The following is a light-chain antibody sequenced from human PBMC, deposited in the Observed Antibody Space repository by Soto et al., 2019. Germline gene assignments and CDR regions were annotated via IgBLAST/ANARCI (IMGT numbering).Light chain of an antibody. V-gene: IGKV3-15*01. CDR1: QGIGST. Sequence: EIVITQSPATLSVSPGEGVTLSCRASQGIGSTLACYQQKPGQTPRLLIYGASTRATDVPARFSGSGSGTDFTLNINGLQSEDFGVYYCQHYVTWPLTFGGGTQVESK. CDR2: GAS. J-gene: IGKJ4*01. CDR3: QHYVTWPLT.